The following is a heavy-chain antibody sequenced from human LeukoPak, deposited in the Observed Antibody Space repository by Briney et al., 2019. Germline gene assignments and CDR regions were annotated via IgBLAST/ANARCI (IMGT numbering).Heavy chain of an antibody. CDR2: ISSNGGST. V-gene: IGHV3-64D*09. D-gene: IGHD6-6*01. Sequence: PGGSLRLSCSASGFTFSSYGMHWVRQAPGKGLDYVSGISSNGGSTYYADSVEGRFTISRDNSKNTLHLQMSSLRPEDTAVYYCAKGQLVDYGMDVWGQGTTVTVSS. CDR3: AKGQLVDYGMDV. CDR1: GFTFSSYG. J-gene: IGHJ6*02.